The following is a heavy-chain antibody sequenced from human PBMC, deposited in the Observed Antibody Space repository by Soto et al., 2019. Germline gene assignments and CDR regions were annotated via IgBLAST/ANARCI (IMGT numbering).Heavy chain of an antibody. V-gene: IGHV3-30*18. CDR3: AKSQYSSSVPDAFDI. Sequence: GGSLRLSCAASGFTFSSYGMHWVRQAPGKGLEWVAVISYDGSNKYYADSVKGRFTISRDNSKNTLYLQMNSLRAEDTAVYYCAKSQYSSSVPDAFDIWGQGTMVTVSS. J-gene: IGHJ3*02. D-gene: IGHD6-6*01. CDR2: ISYDGSNK. CDR1: GFTFSSYG.